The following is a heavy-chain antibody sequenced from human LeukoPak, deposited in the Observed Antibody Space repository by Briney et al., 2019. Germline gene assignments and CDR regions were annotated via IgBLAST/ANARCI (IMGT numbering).Heavy chain of an antibody. CDR2: ISAYNGDT. J-gene: IGHJ5*02. CDR3: ASFRDTALNWFDP. CDR1: GYTFTSYG. Sequence: GASVKVSCKASGYTFTSYGISWVRQAPGQGLEWMGWISAYNGDTNYAQKLQGRVTMTTDTSTSTAYMELRSLRSDDTAVYYCASFRDTALNWFDPWGQGTLVTVSS. V-gene: IGHV1-18*01.